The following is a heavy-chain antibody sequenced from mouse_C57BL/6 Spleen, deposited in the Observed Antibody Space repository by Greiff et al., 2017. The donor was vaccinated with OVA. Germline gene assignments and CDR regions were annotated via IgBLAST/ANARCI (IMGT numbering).Heavy chain of an antibody. V-gene: IGHV1-50*01. Sequence: VKLQQPGAELLKPGASVKLSCKASGYTFTSYWMQWVKQRPGQGLEWIGEIDPSDSYTNYNQKFKGKATLTVDTSSSTAYMQLSSLTSEDSAVYYCARGYYGRAFDYWGQGTTLTVSS. CDR1: GYTFTSYW. D-gene: IGHD1-1*01. CDR2: IDPSDSYT. J-gene: IGHJ2*01. CDR3: ARGYYGRAFDY.